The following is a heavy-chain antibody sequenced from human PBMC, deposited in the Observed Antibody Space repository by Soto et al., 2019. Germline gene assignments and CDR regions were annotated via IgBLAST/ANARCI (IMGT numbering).Heavy chain of an antibody. D-gene: IGHD3-16*01. Sequence: GGSLRLSCAASGFTFSSYGMHWVRQAPGKGLEWVAVISYDGRNKYYADSVKGRFTISRDNSKNTLYLQMNSLRAEDTAVYYCAKDQGGASTDYWGQGTLVTVSS. J-gene: IGHJ4*02. V-gene: IGHV3-30*18. CDR1: GFTFSSYG. CDR2: ISYDGRNK. CDR3: AKDQGGASTDY.